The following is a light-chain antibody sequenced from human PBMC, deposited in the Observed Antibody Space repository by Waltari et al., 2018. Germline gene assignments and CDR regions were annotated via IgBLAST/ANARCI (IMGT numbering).Light chain of an antibody. CDR3: GAWDSRVTLWL. CDR1: NFNVGRNY. V-gene: IGLV1-51*01. Sequence: QSELTQPPSVSAAPGQKVTISCPGGNFNVGRNYVSWYQRLPGTAPRLLIYDDKKRPSGIPDRFSGSKSGTSATLAITGLQTGDEAEYYCGAWDSRVTLWLFGGGTKVTVL. J-gene: IGLJ3*02. CDR2: DDK.